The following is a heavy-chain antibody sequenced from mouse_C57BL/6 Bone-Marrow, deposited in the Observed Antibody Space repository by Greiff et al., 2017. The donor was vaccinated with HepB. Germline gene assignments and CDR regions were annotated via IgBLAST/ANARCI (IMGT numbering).Heavy chain of an antibody. CDR3: ARRIYYYGSSYDYYAMDY. J-gene: IGHJ4*01. CDR1: GFTFSDYG. Sequence: DVHLVESGGGLVKPGGSLKLSCAASGFTFSDYGMHWVRQAPEKGLEWVAYISSGSSTIYYADTVKGRFTISRDNAKNTLFLQMTSLRSEDTAMYYCARRIYYYGSSYDYYAMDYWGQGTSVTVSS. CDR2: ISSGSSTI. D-gene: IGHD1-1*01. V-gene: IGHV5-17*01.